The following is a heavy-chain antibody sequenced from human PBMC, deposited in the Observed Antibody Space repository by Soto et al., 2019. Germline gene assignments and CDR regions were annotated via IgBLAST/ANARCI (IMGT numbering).Heavy chain of an antibody. CDR2: ISWNNDNI. CDR3: AKSVGATIGNGFDI. Sequence: DVQLVESGGGLVQPGRSLRLSCESSGLTFDDYGMHWVRQAPGKGLEWISGISWNNDNIRYADSIKGRFTVSRDNAKNSLYLQMNSLRAEDTAFYFCAKSVGATIGNGFDIWGQGTLVTVSS. J-gene: IGHJ3*02. CDR1: GLTFDDYG. D-gene: IGHD5-12*01. V-gene: IGHV3-9*01.